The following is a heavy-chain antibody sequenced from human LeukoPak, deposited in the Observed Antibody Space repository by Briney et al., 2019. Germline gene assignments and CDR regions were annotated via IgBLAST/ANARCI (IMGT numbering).Heavy chain of an antibody. CDR1: GGSISSYY. V-gene: IGHV4-59*12. D-gene: IGHD6-19*01. Sequence: SETLSLTCTVSGGSISSYYWSWIRQPPGKGLEWIGYIYYSGSTNYNPSLKSRVTISVDKSKNQFSLKLSSVTAADTAVYYCAKVADKNSWFDPWRQGTLVTVSS. CDR2: IYYSGST. J-gene: IGHJ5*02. CDR3: AKVADKNSWFDP.